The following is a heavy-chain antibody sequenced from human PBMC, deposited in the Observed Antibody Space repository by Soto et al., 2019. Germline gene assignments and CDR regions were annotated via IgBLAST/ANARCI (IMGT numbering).Heavy chain of an antibody. D-gene: IGHD3-10*01. CDR3: ARGGSPALWFGFKQKEYYMDV. J-gene: IGHJ6*03. CDR2: MNPNSGNT. Sequence: ASVKVSCKASGYTFTSYDINWVRQATGQGLEWMGWMNPNSGNTGYAQKFQGRVTMTRNTSISTAYMELSSLRSEDTAVYYCARGGSPALWFGFKQKEYYMDVWGKGTRVTVSS. CDR1: GYTFTSYD. V-gene: IGHV1-8*01.